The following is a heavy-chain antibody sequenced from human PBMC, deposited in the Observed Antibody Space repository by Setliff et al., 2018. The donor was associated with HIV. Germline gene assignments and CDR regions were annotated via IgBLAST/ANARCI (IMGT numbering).Heavy chain of an antibody. D-gene: IGHD3-22*01. CDR2: IYYSGST. V-gene: IGHV4-59*01. J-gene: IGHJ6*02. Sequence: SETLSLTCTVSGGSISSDYWSWIRQPPGKVLEWIGYIYYSGSTNYNPSLKSRVTISVATSKNQFSLKLNSVTTADTAVYYCARSRTSSGYYGVTGYGMDVWGQGTTGTVSS. CDR1: GGSISSDY. CDR3: ARSRTSSGYYGVTGYGMDV.